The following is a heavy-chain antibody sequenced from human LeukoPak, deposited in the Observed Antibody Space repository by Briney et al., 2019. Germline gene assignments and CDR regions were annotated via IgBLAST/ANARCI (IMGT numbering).Heavy chain of an antibody. J-gene: IGHJ6*03. Sequence: SETLSLTCSVSGDSINSYYWSWVRQPAGKGLEWVGRINSSGTTNYNPFFESRLSMSVDTSQNQVSLRLTSLTAADTAVYYCARDRRCLSMACSTPVTSIYYFSHMDVWGTGTTVTISS. CDR2: INSSGTT. D-gene: IGHD3-10*01. CDR3: ARDRRCLSMACSTPVTSIYYFSHMDV. V-gene: IGHV4-4*07. CDR1: GDSINSYY.